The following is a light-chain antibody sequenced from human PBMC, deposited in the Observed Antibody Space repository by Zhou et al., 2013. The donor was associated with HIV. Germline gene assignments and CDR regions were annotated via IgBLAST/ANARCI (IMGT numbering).Light chain of an antibody. CDR3: QQSYSTP. Sequence: DIQMTQSPSSLSASVGDRVTITCRASQSISSYLNWYQQKPGKAPNLLIYAASSLQSGVPSRFSGGGSGTDFTLTISSLQPEDFATYYCQQSYSTPFGGGTKVEIK. CDR1: QSISSY. CDR2: AAS. V-gene: IGKV1-39*01. J-gene: IGKJ4*01.